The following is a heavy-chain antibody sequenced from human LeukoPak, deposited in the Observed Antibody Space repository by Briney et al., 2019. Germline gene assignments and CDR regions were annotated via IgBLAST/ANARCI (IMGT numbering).Heavy chain of an antibody. CDR1: GFTVSSNY. CDR2: INQDGSEK. V-gene: IGHV3-7*01. J-gene: IGHJ4*02. Sequence: PGGSLRLSCAASGFTVSSNYMSWVRQAPGKGLEWVANINQDGSEKYYVDSVKGRFTISRDNAKNSLYLQMNSLRAEDTAVYYCARGSADPDYWGQGTLVTVSS. D-gene: IGHD1-26*01. CDR3: ARGSADPDY.